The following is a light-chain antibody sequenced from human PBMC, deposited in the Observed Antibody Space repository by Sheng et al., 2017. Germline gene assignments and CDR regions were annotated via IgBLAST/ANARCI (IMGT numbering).Light chain of an antibody. J-gene: IGKJ4*01. Sequence: EIVLTQSPGTLSLSPGERATLSCRASESVKSDYLAWYQQSPGQAPRLLIYAASNRATGIPARFSGSGSGTQFTLTISSLQSEDSAVYYCQQYNHWPPLTFGGGTKVEIK. CDR3: QQYNHWPPLT. CDR1: ESVKSD. CDR2: AAS. V-gene: IGKV3D-15*01.